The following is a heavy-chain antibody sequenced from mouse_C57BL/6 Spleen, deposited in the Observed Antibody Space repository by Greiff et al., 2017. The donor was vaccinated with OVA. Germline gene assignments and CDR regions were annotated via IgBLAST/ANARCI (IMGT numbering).Heavy chain of an antibody. D-gene: IGHD1-1*01. V-gene: IGHV14-4*01. J-gene: IGHJ3*01. Sequence: DVQLQESGAELVRPGASVKLSCTASGFNIKDDYMHWVKQRPEQGLEWIGWIDPENGDTEYASKFQGKATITADTSSNTAYLQLSSLTSEDTAVYYCTTAYGSSYGFAYWGQGTLVTVSA. CDR3: TTAYGSSYGFAY. CDR1: GFNIKDDY. CDR2: IDPENGDT.